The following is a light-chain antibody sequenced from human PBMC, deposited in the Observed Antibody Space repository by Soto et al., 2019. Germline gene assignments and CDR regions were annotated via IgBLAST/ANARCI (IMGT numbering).Light chain of an antibody. Sequence: DIQMTQSPSTLSGSVGDRVTITCRASQTISSWLAWYQQKPGKAPKLLIYKASTLKSGVPSRFSGSGSGTEFTLTISSLQPDDFATYNSPHSNSYTEAFGQGGTGELK. V-gene: IGKV1-5*03. J-gene: IGKJ1*01. CDR1: QTISSW. CDR2: KAS. CDR3: PHSNSYTEA.